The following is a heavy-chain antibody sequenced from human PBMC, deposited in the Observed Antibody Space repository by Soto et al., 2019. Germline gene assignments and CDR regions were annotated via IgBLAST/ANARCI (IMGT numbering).Heavy chain of an antibody. J-gene: IGHJ3*02. D-gene: IGHD3-22*01. V-gene: IGHV3-48*04. CDR3: ARGDYYDSSGPFSDAFDI. CDR1: GFTFNTYN. Sequence: PGGSLRLSCAASGFTFNTYNMNWVRQAPGKGLEWVSYISSSSSTIHYADSVKGRFTISRDNAKKSLYLQMNSLRAEDTAVYYCARGDYYDSSGPFSDAFDIWGQGTTVTVSS. CDR2: ISSSSSTI.